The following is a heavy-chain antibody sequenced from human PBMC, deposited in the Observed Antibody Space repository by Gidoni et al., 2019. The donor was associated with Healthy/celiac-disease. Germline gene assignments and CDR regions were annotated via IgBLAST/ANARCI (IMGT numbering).Heavy chain of an antibody. CDR1: GFTFSSYA. J-gene: IGHJ4*02. D-gene: IGHD2-2*01. V-gene: IGHV3-23*01. Sequence: EVQLLESGGGLVQPGGSLRLSCAASGFTFSSYAMSWVRQAPGKGLEWVSAISGSGGSTYYAASVKGRFTISRDNSKNTLYLQMNSLRAEDTAVYYCASPLCSSTSCLDYWGQGTLVTVSS. CDR2: ISGSGGST. CDR3: ASPLCSSTSCLDY.